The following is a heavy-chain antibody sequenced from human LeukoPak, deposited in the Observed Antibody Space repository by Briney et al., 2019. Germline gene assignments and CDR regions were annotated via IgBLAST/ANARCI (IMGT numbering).Heavy chain of an antibody. CDR2: ISNSGSTI. Sequence: GGSLRLSCAASRFTFSSYEMNWVRQAPGKGLEWVSYISNSGSTIYYADSVKGRFTIFRDNAKNSLYLQMNSLRAEDTAIYYCARADLAVVPVFDYWGQGTLVTVSS. CDR1: RFTFSSYE. D-gene: IGHD2-15*01. CDR3: ARADLAVVPVFDY. V-gene: IGHV3-48*03. J-gene: IGHJ4*02.